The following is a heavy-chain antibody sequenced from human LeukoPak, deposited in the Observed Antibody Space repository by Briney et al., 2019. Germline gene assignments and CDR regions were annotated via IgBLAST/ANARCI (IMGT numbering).Heavy chain of an antibody. D-gene: IGHD1-1*01. V-gene: IGHV3-23*01. CDR1: GFTFSSYG. CDR2: ISGSGGRS. J-gene: IGHJ4*02. CDR3: ARDYWNDGDGGDH. Sequence: GGSLRLSCAASGFTFSSYGMSWVRQAPGKGLEWVSVISGSGGRSYSADSVKGRFTISRDNAKNSLYLQMNSLRAEDTAVYYCARDYWNDGDGGDHWGQGTLVSVSS.